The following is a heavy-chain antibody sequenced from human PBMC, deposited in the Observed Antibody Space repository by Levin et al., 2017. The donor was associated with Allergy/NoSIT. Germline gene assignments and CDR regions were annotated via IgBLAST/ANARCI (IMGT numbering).Heavy chain of an antibody. CDR1: GFTFSSYE. Sequence: GGSLRLSCAASGFTFSSYEMNWVRRAPGKGLEWFSYISSTGITIYSSDSVKGRFTISSDNAKTSLYLHITSLRPDDTSVYYCARRLGNFWSGYNYFDYWGQGTLVTVSS. V-gene: IGHV3-48*03. CDR3: ARRLGNFWSGYNYFDY. CDR2: ISSTGITI. D-gene: IGHD3-3*01. J-gene: IGHJ4*02.